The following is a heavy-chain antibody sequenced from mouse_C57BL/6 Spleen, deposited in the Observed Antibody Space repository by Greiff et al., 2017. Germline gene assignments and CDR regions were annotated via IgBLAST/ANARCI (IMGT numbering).Heavy chain of an antibody. CDR3: ARGTTVPYAMDY. Sequence: VQLQQSVAELVRPGASVKLSCTASGFNIKNTDMHWVKQRPEQGLEWIGRIDPANGNTKYAPKFQGKATITADTSSNTAYLQLSSLTSEDTAIYYCARGTTVPYAMDYWGQGTSVTVSS. J-gene: IGHJ4*01. CDR2: IDPANGNT. V-gene: IGHV14-3*01. CDR1: GFNIKNTD. D-gene: IGHD1-1*01.